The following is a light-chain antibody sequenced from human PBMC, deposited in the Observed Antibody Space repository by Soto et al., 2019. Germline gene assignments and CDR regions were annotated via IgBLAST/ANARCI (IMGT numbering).Light chain of an antibody. J-gene: IGKJ4*01. CDR3: HQSYRTPVT. CDR1: QSISSY. CDR2: AAS. Sequence: DIQMTQSPSSLSASVGDRVRMTCRASQSISSYLNWYQQKPGEAPKLLIYAASNLQSGVPSRFSGGGSGTDFTLTITGLQPEDSATYYCHQSYRTPVTLGGGTKVDI. V-gene: IGKV1-39*01.